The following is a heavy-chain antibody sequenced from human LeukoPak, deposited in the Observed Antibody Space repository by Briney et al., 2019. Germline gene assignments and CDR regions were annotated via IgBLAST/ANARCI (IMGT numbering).Heavy chain of an antibody. J-gene: IGHJ5*02. V-gene: IGHV3-7*01. D-gene: IGHD6-19*01. Sequence: GGSLRLSCAASGFTFSSYWMSWIRQAPRKGLEWVAHIKEDGSEKVYVDSVKGRFTISRDNAKNSLYLQMNSLTGEDTAVYYCARDPYVFSGWHHWGQGTLVTVSS. CDR3: ARDPYVFSGWHH. CDR1: GFTFSSYW. CDR2: IKEDGSEK.